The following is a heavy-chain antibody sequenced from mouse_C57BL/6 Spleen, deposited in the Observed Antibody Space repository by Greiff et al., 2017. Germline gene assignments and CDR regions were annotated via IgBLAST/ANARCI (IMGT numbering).Heavy chain of an antibody. V-gene: IGHV1-76*01. D-gene: IGHD2-4*01. CDR3: ASYDYDGSFAY. J-gene: IGHJ3*01. Sequence: QVHVKQSGAELVRPGASVKLSCKASGYTFTDYYINWVKQRPGQGLEWIARIYPGSGNTYYNEKFKGKATLTAEKSSSTAYMQLSSLTSEDSAVYFCASYDYDGSFAYWGQGTLVTVSA. CDR1: GYTFTDYY. CDR2: IYPGSGNT.